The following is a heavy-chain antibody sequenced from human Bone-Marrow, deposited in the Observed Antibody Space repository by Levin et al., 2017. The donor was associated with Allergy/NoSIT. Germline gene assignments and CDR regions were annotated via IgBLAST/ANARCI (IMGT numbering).Heavy chain of an antibody. D-gene: IGHD2-2*01. V-gene: IGHV4-59*08. CDR1: GASISSFY. CDR2: IYYCWST. J-gene: IGHJ4*02. Sequence: SQTLSLTCTVSGASISSFYWSWIRQPPGKGLEWIGYIYYCWSTNYSPSLKSRVSMSADMSRNQVYLTMSSVTAADTAVYYCARQAVPAAMNGFECWGQGALVTVAS. CDR3: ARQAVPAAMNGFEC.